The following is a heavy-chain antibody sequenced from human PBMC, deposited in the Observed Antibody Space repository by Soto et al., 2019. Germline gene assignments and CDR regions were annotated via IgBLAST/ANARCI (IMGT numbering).Heavy chain of an antibody. J-gene: IGHJ5*02. D-gene: IGHD2-15*01. CDR1: GGSISSYY. CDR3: ARVIVVVAASGPNWFDP. CDR2: IYTSGST. V-gene: IGHV4-4*07. Sequence: SETLSLTCTVSGGSISSYYWSWIRQPAGKGLEWIGRIYTSGSTNYNPSLKSRVTMSVDTSKNQFSLKLSSVTAADTAAYYCARVIVVVAASGPNWFDPWGQGTLVTVSS.